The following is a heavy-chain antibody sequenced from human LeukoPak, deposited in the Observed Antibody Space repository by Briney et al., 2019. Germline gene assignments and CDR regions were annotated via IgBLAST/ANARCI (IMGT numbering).Heavy chain of an antibody. V-gene: IGHV3-30*04. D-gene: IGHD3-3*01. J-gene: IGHJ4*02. CDR1: GFTFSTDS. CDR2: ISHDGSTK. CDR3: ADLYYDFWS. Sequence: GGPLRLSCAASGFTFSTDSMHWVRQAPGRGLEWVAVISHDGSTKYYADSVKGRFTISRDNSKNTLYLQMNSLRAEDTAVYYCADLYYDFWSGGQGTLVTVSS.